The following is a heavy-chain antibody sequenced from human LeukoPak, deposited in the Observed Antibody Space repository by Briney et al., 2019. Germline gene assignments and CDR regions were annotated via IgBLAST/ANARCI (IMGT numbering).Heavy chain of an antibody. J-gene: IGHJ4*02. Sequence: GGSLRLSCAASGFTFDDYTMHWVRQAPGKGLEWVSLISWDGGSTYYADSVKGRFTISRDNSKNTLYLQLSSLRAEETAVYYCAKVVYSGYGPADYWGQGTLVTVSS. CDR1: GFTFDDYT. CDR3: AKVVYSGYGPADY. CDR2: ISWDGGST. V-gene: IGHV3-43*01. D-gene: IGHD5-12*01.